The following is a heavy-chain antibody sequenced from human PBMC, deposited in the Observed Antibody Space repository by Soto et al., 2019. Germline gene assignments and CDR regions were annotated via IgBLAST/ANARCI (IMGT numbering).Heavy chain of an antibody. J-gene: IGHJ4*02. Sequence: QVQLQESGPGLVRPSQTLSLICTVSGGSINSGGYYWSWIRQHPGKGLEWIGYIYYSGSTHYNPSLNSRLTMSLDTSETQFSLQLSSVIAADTAVYYCARAGYGDTYYFDSWGQGTLVTVSS. V-gene: IGHV4-31*03. CDR1: GGSINSGGYY. CDR2: IYYSGST. D-gene: IGHD4-17*01. CDR3: ARAGYGDTYYFDS.